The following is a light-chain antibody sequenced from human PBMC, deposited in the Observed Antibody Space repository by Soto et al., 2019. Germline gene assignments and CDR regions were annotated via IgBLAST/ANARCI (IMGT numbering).Light chain of an antibody. J-gene: IGKJ5*01. CDR3: QQYGSSPPIT. V-gene: IGKV3-20*01. Sequence: EIVLTQSPGTLSLSPGERATLSCSASHSVSSSYLAWYQQKPGQAPRLLIYGASSRATGIPDRFSGSGSGTDFTLTISRLEPEDFAGYYCQQYGSSPPITFGQGTRLEIK. CDR1: HSVSSSY. CDR2: GAS.